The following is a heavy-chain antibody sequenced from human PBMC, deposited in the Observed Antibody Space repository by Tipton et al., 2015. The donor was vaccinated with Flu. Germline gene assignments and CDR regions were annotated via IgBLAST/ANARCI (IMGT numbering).Heavy chain of an antibody. V-gene: IGHV3-53*01. Sequence: SLRLSYAASGFIISNYYMSWVRQAPGKGLECVSVIYTGGSTSYTDSVKGRFTISRDNSKNTLYLQMSGLRVEDTAVYYCARGLMGWDATTDTWGQGTLVTVAS. CDR3: ARGLMGWDATTDT. CDR2: IYTGGST. D-gene: IGHD1-1*01. CDR1: GFIISNYY. J-gene: IGHJ5*02.